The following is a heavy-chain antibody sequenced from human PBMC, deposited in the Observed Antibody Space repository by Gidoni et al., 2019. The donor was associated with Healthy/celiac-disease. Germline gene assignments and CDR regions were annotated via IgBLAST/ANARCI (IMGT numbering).Heavy chain of an antibody. J-gene: IGHJ4*02. CDR3: AKGPGGSGSYYPLDY. CDR2: ISWNSGSI. D-gene: IGHD3-10*01. Sequence: EVQLVESGGGLVQPGRSLRLSCAASGFTFDDYAMHWVRQAPGKGLEWVSGISWNSGSIGYADSVKGRFTISRDNAKNSLYLQMNSLRAEDTALYYCAKGPGGSGSYYPLDYWGQGTLVTVSS. CDR1: GFTFDDYA. V-gene: IGHV3-9*01.